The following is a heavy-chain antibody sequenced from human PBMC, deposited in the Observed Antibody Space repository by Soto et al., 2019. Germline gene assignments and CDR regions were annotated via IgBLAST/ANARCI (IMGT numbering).Heavy chain of an antibody. D-gene: IGHD1-1*01. Sequence: QVHLVQSGAEVKKPGASVKVSCKGSSYGFTTSGITWVRQAPGQGLEWMAWISAHNGNTNYAQKLQGRVTVTRDTSTSTAYMELRSLRSDDTAVYYCARGRYGDYWGQGALVTVS. J-gene: IGHJ4*02. CDR2: ISAHNGNT. CDR1: SYGFTTSG. V-gene: IGHV1-18*01. CDR3: ARGRYGDY.